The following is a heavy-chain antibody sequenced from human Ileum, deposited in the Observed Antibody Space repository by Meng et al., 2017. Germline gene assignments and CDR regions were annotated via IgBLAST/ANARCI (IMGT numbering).Heavy chain of an antibody. D-gene: IGHD3-3*01. J-gene: IGHJ4*02. Sequence: EWQWVESGGGLVKAGGSLRLSFADSGFTFSSYSMNWVRQAPGKGLEWVSSISSSSSYIYYADSVKGRFTISRDNAKNSLYLQMNSLRAEDTAVYYCARDRRFLYYFDYWGQGTLVTVSS. V-gene: IGHV3-21*01. CDR1: GFTFSSYS. CDR2: ISSSSSYI. CDR3: ARDRRFLYYFDY.